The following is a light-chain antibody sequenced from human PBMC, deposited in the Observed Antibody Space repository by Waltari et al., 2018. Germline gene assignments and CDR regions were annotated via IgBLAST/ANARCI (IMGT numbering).Light chain of an antibody. CDR1: SSHVGGYNA. Sequence: QSALTQPASVSGSPGQSIAISCPGTSSHVGGYNAVSWYQQPPGKAPKLIIYDVSNRPSGVSDRFSGSKSGNTASLTISGLQTEDEADYYCSSYTSSSTYVFGIGTKVTVL. CDR2: DVS. CDR3: SSYTSSSTYV. V-gene: IGLV2-14*03. J-gene: IGLJ1*01.